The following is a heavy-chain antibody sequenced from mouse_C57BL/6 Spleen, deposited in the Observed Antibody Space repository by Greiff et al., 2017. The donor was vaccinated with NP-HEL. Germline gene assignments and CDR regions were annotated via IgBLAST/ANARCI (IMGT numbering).Heavy chain of an antibody. CDR3: ARAAGTAY. Sequence: QVQLQQPGAELVRPGTSVKLSCKASGYTFTSYWMHWVKQRPGQGLEWIGVIDPSDSYTNYNQKFKGKATLTVDTSSSTAYMQLSSLTSEDSAVYYCARAAGTAYWGKGTLVTVSA. V-gene: IGHV1-59*01. D-gene: IGHD4-1*01. J-gene: IGHJ3*01. CDR1: GYTFTSYW. CDR2: IDPSDSYT.